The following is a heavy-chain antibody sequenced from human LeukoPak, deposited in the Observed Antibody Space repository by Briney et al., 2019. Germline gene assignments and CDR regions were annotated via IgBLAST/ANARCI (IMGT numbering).Heavy chain of an antibody. Sequence: PGGSLRLSRAASGFTFSNYGMHWVRQAPGKGLEWVAFIRYDGGNKYYADSVKGRFTISRDNSKNTVDLQMNSLRAEDTAVYYCAKVSYNGNFHFDYWGQGTLVTVSS. J-gene: IGHJ4*02. D-gene: IGHD4-23*01. CDR2: IRYDGGNK. CDR1: GFTFSNYG. CDR3: AKVSYNGNFHFDY. V-gene: IGHV3-30*02.